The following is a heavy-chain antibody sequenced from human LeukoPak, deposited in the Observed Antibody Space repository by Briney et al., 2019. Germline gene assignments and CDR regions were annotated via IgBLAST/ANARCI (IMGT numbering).Heavy chain of an antibody. CDR3: ARALSNYYDSSGYYFIAFDI. D-gene: IGHD3-22*01. V-gene: IGHV4-59*01. J-gene: IGHJ3*02. CDR1: GGSISSYY. Sequence: SETLSLTCTVSGGSISSYYWSWIRQPPGKGLEWIGYIYYSGSTNYNPSLKSRVTISVGTSKNQFSLKLSSVTAADTAVYYCARALSNYYDSSGYYFIAFDIWGQGTMVTVSS. CDR2: IYYSGST.